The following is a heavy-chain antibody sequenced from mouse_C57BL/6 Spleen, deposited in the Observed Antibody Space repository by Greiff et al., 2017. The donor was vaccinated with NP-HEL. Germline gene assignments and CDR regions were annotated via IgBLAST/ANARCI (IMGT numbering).Heavy chain of an antibody. CDR1: GYAFSSYW. Sequence: VKLVESGAELVKPGASVKISCKASGYAFSSYWMNWVKQRPGKGLEWIGQIYPGDGDTNYNGKFKGKATLTADKSSSTAYMQLSSLTSEDSAVYFCARKGVDYFDYWGQGTTLTVSS. CDR3: ARKGVDYFDY. CDR2: IYPGDGDT. V-gene: IGHV1-80*01. J-gene: IGHJ2*01. D-gene: IGHD3-3*01.